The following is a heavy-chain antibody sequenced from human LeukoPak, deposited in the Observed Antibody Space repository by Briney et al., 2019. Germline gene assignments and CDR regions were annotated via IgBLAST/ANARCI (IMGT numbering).Heavy chain of an antibody. Sequence: PSETLSLTCAVYGGSFSGYYWSWIRLPPGKGLEWIGEINHSGSTNYNPSLKSRVTISVDTSKNQFSLKLSSVTAADTAVYYCARDDTAMGDAFDIWGQGTMVTVSS. V-gene: IGHV4-34*01. CDR1: GGSFSGYY. D-gene: IGHD5-18*01. J-gene: IGHJ3*02. CDR3: ARDDTAMGDAFDI. CDR2: INHSGST.